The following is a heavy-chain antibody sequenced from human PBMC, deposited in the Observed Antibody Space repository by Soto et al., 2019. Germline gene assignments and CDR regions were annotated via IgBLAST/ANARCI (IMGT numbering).Heavy chain of an antibody. V-gene: IGHV1-69*12. J-gene: IGHJ6*02. Sequence: QVQLVQSGAEVKKPGSSVKVSCKASGGTFSSYAISWVRQAPGQGLEWMAGIIPMFGTADYAQKFQGRVTITADESTSTAYMELSSLRSEDTAVYYCAAHFHWGPYNYYYGMDVWGQGTTVTVSS. D-gene: IGHD7-27*01. CDR2: IIPMFGTA. CDR3: AAHFHWGPYNYYYGMDV. CDR1: GGTFSSYA.